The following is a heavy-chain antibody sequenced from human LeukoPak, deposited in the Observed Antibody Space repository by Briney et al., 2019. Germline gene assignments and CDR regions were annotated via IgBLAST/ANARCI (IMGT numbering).Heavy chain of an antibody. Sequence: GGSLRLSCAASGFTFSDYTMNWVRQAPGKGLEWVSSVDRSSSYIYYAESVKGRFTISRDTPKSSLYLQMNSLRAEDTAVYYCARGIWSGYYRYYYYMDVWGKGTTVTVSS. D-gene: IGHD3-3*01. CDR2: VDRSSSYI. J-gene: IGHJ6*03. CDR3: ARGIWSGYYRYYYYMDV. V-gene: IGHV3-21*01. CDR1: GFTFSDYT.